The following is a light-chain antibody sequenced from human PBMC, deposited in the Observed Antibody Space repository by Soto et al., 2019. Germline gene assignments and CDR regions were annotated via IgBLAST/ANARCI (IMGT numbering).Light chain of an antibody. CDR3: QQRGNWPLT. CDR1: QLISNY. Sequence: PGERATLSCRANQLISNYLAWYQQKPGQAPRLLIYDASNRATGIPARFSGSGSGTDFTLTISSLEPEDFALYYCQQRGNWPLTFGGGTKVDIK. V-gene: IGKV3-11*01. CDR2: DAS. J-gene: IGKJ4*01.